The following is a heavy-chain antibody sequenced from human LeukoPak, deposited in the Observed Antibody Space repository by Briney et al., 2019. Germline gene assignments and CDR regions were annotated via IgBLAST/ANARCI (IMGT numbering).Heavy chain of an antibody. V-gene: IGHV4-59*01. CDR3: ARETSLSGFASGLGFNY. J-gene: IGHJ4*02. D-gene: IGHD6-19*01. Sequence: SETLSLTCTLSGGSISGWYWSWVRQPPGEGLEWIGYINGSGYNNYNPPRRSRVTMSMDTSKNHFALKLTSVTAADTATYDCARETSLSGFASGLGFNYWGQGTLVTVSS. CDR1: GGSISGWY. CDR2: INGSGYN.